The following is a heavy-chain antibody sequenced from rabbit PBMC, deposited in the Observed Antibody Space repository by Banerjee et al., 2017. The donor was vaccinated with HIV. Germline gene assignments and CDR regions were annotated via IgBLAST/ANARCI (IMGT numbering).Heavy chain of an antibody. V-gene: IGHV1S43*01. CDR1: GIDFSSYYY. CDR3: AREPAGYAGYGYATTTRLDL. Sequence: QQQLEESGGGLVKPGGTLTLTCKASGIDFSSYYYMCWVRQAPGKGLELIACIYTSSGSTWYASWVNGRFTISRSTSLNTVDLKMTSLTAADTATYFCAREPAGYAGYGYATTTRLDLWGQGTLVTVS. J-gene: IGHJ3*01. D-gene: IGHD6-1*01. CDR2: IYTSSGST.